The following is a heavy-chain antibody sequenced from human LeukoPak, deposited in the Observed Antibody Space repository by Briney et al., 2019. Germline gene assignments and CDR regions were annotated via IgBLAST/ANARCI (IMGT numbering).Heavy chain of an antibody. V-gene: IGHV4-59*01. CDR2: IYYSGST. CDR3: ARARRGDFWSGYYVNWFDP. Sequence: SETLSLTCTVSGGSISSYYWSWIRQPPGKGLEWIGYIYYSGSTNYNPSLKSRVTISVDTSKNQFSLKLSSVTAADTAVYYCARARRGDFWSGYYVNWFDPWGQGTLVTVSS. D-gene: IGHD3-3*01. J-gene: IGHJ5*02. CDR1: GGSISSYY.